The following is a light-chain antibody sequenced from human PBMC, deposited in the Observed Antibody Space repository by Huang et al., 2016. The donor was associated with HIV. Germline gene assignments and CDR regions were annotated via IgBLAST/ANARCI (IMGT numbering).Light chain of an antibody. CDR2: CAS. J-gene: IGKJ4*01. Sequence: MTQAPAILSVSPGERASLSCRTSQTVTKNLAWYQHRPGQAPRVLIYCASTRAAVVPARFRGSRSGTDFTLTIISLQSEDFGIYYCHQYDIWPPAFGGGTRVEVK. CDR3: HQYDIWPPA. CDR1: QTVTKN. V-gene: IGKV3-15*01.